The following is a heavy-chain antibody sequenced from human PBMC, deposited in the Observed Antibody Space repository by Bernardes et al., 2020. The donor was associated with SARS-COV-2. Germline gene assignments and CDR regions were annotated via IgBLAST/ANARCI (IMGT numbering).Heavy chain of an antibody. J-gene: IGHJ1*01. D-gene: IGHD3-16*02. Sequence: GGSLRLSCAASGFTFSSYAMSWVRQAPGKGLEWVSGISVNGASTYYADSVKGRFTISRDNSRNTLYLQMNSLRAEDTAAYYCAKDRINDYFWGTYRHTPCFQDWGQGTLVTVSS. V-gene: IGHV3-23*01. CDR2: ISVNGAST. CDR1: GFTFSSYA. CDR3: AKDRINDYFWGTYRHTPCFQD.